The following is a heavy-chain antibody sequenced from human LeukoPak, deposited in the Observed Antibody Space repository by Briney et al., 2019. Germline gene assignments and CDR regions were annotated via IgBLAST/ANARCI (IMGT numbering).Heavy chain of an antibody. Sequence: GGSLRLSCAASGFTFSSYWMHWVRQAPGKGLVWVSRINTDGSSTSYADSVKGRFTIPRDNAKNTLYLQMNSLRAEDTAVYYCARDRRSITQRGFDPWGQGTLVTVSS. CDR2: INTDGSST. D-gene: IGHD2-2*01. CDR1: GFTFSSYW. V-gene: IGHV3-74*01. J-gene: IGHJ5*02. CDR3: ARDRRSITQRGFDP.